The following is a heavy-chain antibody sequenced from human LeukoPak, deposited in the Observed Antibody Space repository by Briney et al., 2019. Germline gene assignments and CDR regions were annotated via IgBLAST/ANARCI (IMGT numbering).Heavy chain of an antibody. Sequence: SETLSLTCTVSGASISSNVHYWGWIRQPPGKGLEWIGSIYHSGTTYYNTSLQSRVTISVDPSMSHFSLRLSSVTAADTAVYFCARLASYGFIDYWGQGTLVTVSS. J-gene: IGHJ4*02. CDR3: ARLASYGFIDY. V-gene: IGHV4-39*02. D-gene: IGHD5-18*01. CDR2: IYHSGTT. CDR1: GASISSNVHY.